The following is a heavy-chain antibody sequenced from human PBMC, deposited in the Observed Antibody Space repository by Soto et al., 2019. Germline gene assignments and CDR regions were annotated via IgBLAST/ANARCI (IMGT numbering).Heavy chain of an antibody. D-gene: IGHD2-2*01. Sequence: EVQLLESGGGLVQPGGSLRLSCAASGFTFSSYGMSWVRQVPGKGLEGVSAISGTSTNTYYANSVEGRFTISRDNSKNTLYLQMNSLRADDAAVYYCATLRFCTSSSCYGREGGYWGQGTLVTVSS. CDR2: ISGTSTNT. CDR1: GFTFSSYG. J-gene: IGHJ4*02. V-gene: IGHV3-23*01. CDR3: ATLRFCTSSSCYGREGGY.